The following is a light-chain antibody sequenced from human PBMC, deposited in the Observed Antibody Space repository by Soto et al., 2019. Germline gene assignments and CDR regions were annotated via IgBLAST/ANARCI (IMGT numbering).Light chain of an antibody. CDR2: GAS. CDR3: QQYNSYS. CDR1: QSISRY. V-gene: IGKV3-20*01. Sequence: IVLTQSPGTLSLSPGERTTLSCRASQSISRYLAWYQQKPGQGPRLLIYGASNRATGIPDRFSGSGSGTDFTLTISRLEPEDFATYYCQQYNSYSFGQGTKVDIK. J-gene: IGKJ1*01.